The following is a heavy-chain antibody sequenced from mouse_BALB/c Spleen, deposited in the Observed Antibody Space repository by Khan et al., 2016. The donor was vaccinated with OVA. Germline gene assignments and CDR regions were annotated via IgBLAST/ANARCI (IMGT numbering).Heavy chain of an antibody. CDR1: GYAFTNYL. Sequence: VQLQESGAELVRPGTSVKVSCKASGYAFTNYLIEWVKQRPGQGLEWIGVINPGSGGTNYNEKFKGKATLTADKSSSTAYMQLSSLTSDVSAVYCCTRGGFGWFAYWGQGTLVTVSA. CDR3: TRGGFGWFAY. J-gene: IGHJ3*01. D-gene: IGHD3-1*01. CDR2: INPGSGGT. V-gene: IGHV1-54*01.